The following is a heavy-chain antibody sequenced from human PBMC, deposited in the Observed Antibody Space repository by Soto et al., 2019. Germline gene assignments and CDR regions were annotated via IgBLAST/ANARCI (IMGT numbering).Heavy chain of an antibody. V-gene: IGHV1-3*01. CDR3: ARQYCSGGSCYTLDY. Sequence: ASVKVSCKASGYTFTSYAMHWVRQAPGQRLEWMGWINAGNGNTKYSQKFQGRVTITRDTSTSTAYMELRSLRSEDTAVYYCARQYCSGGSCYTLDYWGQGTLVTVS. D-gene: IGHD2-15*01. J-gene: IGHJ4*02. CDR2: INAGNGNT. CDR1: GYTFTSYA.